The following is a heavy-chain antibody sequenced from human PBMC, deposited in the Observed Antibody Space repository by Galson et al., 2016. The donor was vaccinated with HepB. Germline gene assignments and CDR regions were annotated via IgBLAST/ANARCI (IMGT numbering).Heavy chain of an antibody. CDR2: INIDGSAT. CDR1: GFTFSTYW. D-gene: IGHD3-10*01. Sequence: SLRLSCAASGFTFSTYWMHWLRQVPGKGLVWVARINIDGSATNYADSVKGRFTVSRDNAQNTLFLQMDSLRGDDTAVYYCAREEITVVGGVITPRFDSWGQGTLVTVSS. V-gene: IGHV3-74*01. CDR3: AREEITVVGGVITPRFDS. J-gene: IGHJ5*01.